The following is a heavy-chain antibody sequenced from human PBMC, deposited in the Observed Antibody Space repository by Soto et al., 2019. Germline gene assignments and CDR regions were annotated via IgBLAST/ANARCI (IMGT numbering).Heavy chain of an antibody. CDR1: GYRFTNYW. V-gene: IGHV5-51*01. J-gene: IGHJ4*02. Sequence: EVQLVQSGAEVKKPGESLKISCKGSGYRFTNYWIGWVRQMPGKGLEWMGIIDPGDSDTNYSPSFQGQVTISVDKSISTADLQWSSLKASDTGMYYCATKNDIIIMGDSHVYFDNWGQGTLVTVSS. CDR3: ATKNDIIIMGDSHVYFDN. D-gene: IGHD3-16*01. CDR2: IDPGDSDT.